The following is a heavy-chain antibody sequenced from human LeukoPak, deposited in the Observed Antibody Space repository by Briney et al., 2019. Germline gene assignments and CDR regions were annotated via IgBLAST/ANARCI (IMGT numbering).Heavy chain of an antibody. Sequence: PSETLSLTCTVSGGSISSGSYYWSWIRQPAGKGLEWIGRIYTSGSTNYNPSLKSRVTISVDTSKNQFSLKRSSVTAADTAVYYCARYCSSASCLDYWGQGTLVTVSS. CDR3: ARYCSSASCLDY. CDR1: GGSISSGSYY. CDR2: IYTSGST. D-gene: IGHD2-2*01. V-gene: IGHV4-61*02. J-gene: IGHJ4*02.